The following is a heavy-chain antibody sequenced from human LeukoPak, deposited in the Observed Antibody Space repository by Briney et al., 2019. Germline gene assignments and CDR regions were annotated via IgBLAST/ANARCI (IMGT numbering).Heavy chain of an antibody. J-gene: IGHJ4*02. CDR1: GFTFSSYA. CDR2: ISGSGGST. CDR3: AKEPIVVVPAAIRYFDY. V-gene: IGHV3-23*01. D-gene: IGHD2-2*02. Sequence: PGGSLRLSCAASGFTFSSYAMSWVRQAPGKGLEWVSAISGSGGSTYYADSVKGRFTISRDNSKNTLYLQMNSLRAEDTAVYYCAKEPIVVVPAAIRYFDYWGQGTLVTVSS.